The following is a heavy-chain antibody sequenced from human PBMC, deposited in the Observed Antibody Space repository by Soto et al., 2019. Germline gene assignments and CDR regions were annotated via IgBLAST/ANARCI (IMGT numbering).Heavy chain of an antibody. CDR3: TREVRTISGVVLLDY. CDR2: INAGNGNT. J-gene: IGHJ4*02. D-gene: IGHD3-3*01. Sequence: QVPFVQSGAEVKKPGASVKVSCRASGYTFTSYPLYWVRQAPGRRLEWMGWINAGNGNTRFAPKFQDRVIMTSETSASTINMELSSLRSEDTAVYYCTREVRTISGVVLLDYWGQGTLVTVSS. CDR1: GYTFTSYP. V-gene: IGHV1-3*01.